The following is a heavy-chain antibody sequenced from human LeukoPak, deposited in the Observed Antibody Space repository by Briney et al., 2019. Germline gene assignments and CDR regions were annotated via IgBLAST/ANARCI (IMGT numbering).Heavy chain of an antibody. J-gene: IGHJ4*02. V-gene: IGHV1-2*06. Sequence: GASVKVSCKASGYTFTGYYMHWVRQAPGQGLEWMGRINPNSGGTNYAQKFQGRVTMTRDTSISTAYMELSRLRSDDTAVYYCARDSGITMIVVGSIDYWGQGTLVTVSS. CDR2: INPNSGGT. CDR1: GYTFTGYY. D-gene: IGHD3-22*01. CDR3: ARDSGITMIVVGSIDY.